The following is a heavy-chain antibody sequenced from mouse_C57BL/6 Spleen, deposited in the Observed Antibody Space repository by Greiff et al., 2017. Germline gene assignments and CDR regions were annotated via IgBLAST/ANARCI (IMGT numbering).Heavy chain of an antibody. J-gene: IGHJ4*01. CDR3: ARGYGNYLGDY. D-gene: IGHD2-10*02. CDR2: IDPSDSYT. V-gene: IGHV1-50*01. CDR1: GYTFTSYW. Sequence: QVQLQQPGAELVKPGASVKLSCKASGYTFTSYWMQWVKQRPGQGLEWIGEIDPSDSYTNYNQKFKGKATLTVDTSSRTAYMQLSSLTSEDSAVYYCARGYGNYLGDYWGQGTSVTVSS.